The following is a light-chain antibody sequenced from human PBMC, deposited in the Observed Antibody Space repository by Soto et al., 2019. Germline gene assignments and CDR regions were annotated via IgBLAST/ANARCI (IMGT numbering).Light chain of an antibody. CDR1: SSNIGSNT. Sequence: AVVTQPPSASGTPGQRVTISCSGSSSNIGSNTVNWYQQLPGTAPKLLIYSNNQRPSGVPDRFSGSKSGTSASLAISGLQSEDEADYYCAAWDDSLNGFWVFGGGTQLTVL. CDR2: SNN. J-gene: IGLJ3*02. CDR3: AAWDDSLNGFWV. V-gene: IGLV1-44*01.